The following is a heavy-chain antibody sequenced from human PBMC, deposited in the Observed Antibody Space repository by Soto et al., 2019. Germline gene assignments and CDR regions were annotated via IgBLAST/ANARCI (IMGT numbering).Heavy chain of an antibody. CDR2: ISPYNGTT. CDR3: AIDVWGGNCCEAFDV. J-gene: IGHJ3*01. Sequence: QVQLVQSGAEVKKPGASVKVSCNTSGYSFTSHSIVWVRQAPGPGLEWMGWISPYNGTTEYDDKFQGRVTMARDTTRRTVYMALRSLTSDDTAVYFCAIDVWGGNCCEAFDVLGPGTMVTVSS. D-gene: IGHD2-2*03. CDR1: GYSFTSHS. V-gene: IGHV1-18*01.